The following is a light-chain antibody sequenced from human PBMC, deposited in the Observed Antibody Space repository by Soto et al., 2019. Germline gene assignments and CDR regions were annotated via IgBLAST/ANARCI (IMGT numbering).Light chain of an antibody. CDR3: QQIYSTPLT. CDR1: QSLSSY. Sequence: DIQMTQSPSSLSASVGDRVTITCRASQSLSSYLNWYQQKPGKAPNLLIYAASSLQSGVPSRFSGSGSGTDFTLTINSLQPEDFATYYCQQIYSTPLTFGGGTKV. CDR2: AAS. J-gene: IGKJ4*01. V-gene: IGKV1-39*01.